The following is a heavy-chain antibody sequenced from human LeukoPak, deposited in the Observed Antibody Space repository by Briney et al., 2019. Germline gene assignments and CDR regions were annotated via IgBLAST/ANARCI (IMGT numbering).Heavy chain of an antibody. D-gene: IGHD3-10*01. V-gene: IGHV4-59*01. CDR1: GGSISSYY. CDR3: ARGPLWFGELARGVFDY. Sequence: SETLSLTCTVSGGSISSYYWSWIRQPPGKGLEWIGYIYYSGSTNYNPSLKSRVTISVDTSKNQFSLKLSSVTAADTAVYYCARGPLWFGELARGVFDYWGQGTLVTVSS. J-gene: IGHJ4*02. CDR2: IYYSGST.